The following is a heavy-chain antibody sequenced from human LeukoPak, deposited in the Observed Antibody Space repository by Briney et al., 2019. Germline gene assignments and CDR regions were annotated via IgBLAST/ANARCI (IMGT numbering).Heavy chain of an antibody. CDR1: GFTFSSYS. CDR3: ARGRSAAPRGSDY. CDR2: ISSSSSYI. D-gene: IGHD6-6*01. Sequence: GGSLRLSXAASGFTFSSYSMNWVRQAPGKGLEWDSSISSSSSYIYYADSVKGRFTISRDNAKNSLYLQMNSLRAEDTAVYYCARGRSAAPRGSDYWGQGTLVTVSS. J-gene: IGHJ4*02. V-gene: IGHV3-21*01.